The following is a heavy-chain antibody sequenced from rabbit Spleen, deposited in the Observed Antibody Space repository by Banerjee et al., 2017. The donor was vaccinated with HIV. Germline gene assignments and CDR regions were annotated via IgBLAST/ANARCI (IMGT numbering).Heavy chain of an antibody. CDR2: INTITGTA. V-gene: IGHV1S45*01. Sequence: QEQLEESGGGLVKPEGSLTLTCKASGVSFNDKDVMCWVRQAPGKGLEWITCINTITGTAVYATWAKGRFTISKTSTTVTLQLTSLTAADTATYFCARDLVTAIGWNFALWGPGTLVTVS. D-gene: IGHD7-1*01. CDR3: ARDLVTAIGWNFAL. J-gene: IGHJ4*01. CDR1: GVSFNDKDV.